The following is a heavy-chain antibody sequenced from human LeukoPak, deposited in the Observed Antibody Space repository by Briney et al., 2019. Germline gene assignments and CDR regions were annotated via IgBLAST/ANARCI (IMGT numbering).Heavy chain of an antibody. V-gene: IGHV4-34*01. CDR1: GGSFNDYY. CDR2: INRSGST. D-gene: IGHD3-22*01. Sequence: SETLSLTCALYGGSFNDYYWSWIRQPPGKGLEWIGEINRSGSTTYNPSLKSRVTISVDTSKNQFSLKLSSVTAADTAVYYCARHFSDSSGYLFDYWGQGTLVTVSS. CDR3: ARHFSDSSGYLFDY. J-gene: IGHJ4*02.